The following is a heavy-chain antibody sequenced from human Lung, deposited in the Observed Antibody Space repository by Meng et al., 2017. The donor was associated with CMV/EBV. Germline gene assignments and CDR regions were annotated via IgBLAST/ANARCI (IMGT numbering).Heavy chain of an antibody. Sequence: QLPVQGPRLLKPSEPLSVPSLVSSDSIPNYCWGWVRQHAGKGLEWIGRLYPDGSTDYNPSFSSRLTLTLDTSKIRFSLKLRSVTAADTAIYYCARTPVRFYNTHMCYAFDYWGQGALVTVSS. CDR2: LYPDGST. CDR3: ARTPVRFYNTHMCYAFDY. CDR1: SDSIPNYC. D-gene: IGHD2-2*01. J-gene: IGHJ4*02. V-gene: IGHV4-4*07.